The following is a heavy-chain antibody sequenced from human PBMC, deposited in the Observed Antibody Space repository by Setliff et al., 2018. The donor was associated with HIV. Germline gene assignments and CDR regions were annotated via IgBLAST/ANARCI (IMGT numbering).Heavy chain of an antibody. CDR3: ARGGILAIRGVSQIDH. V-gene: IGHV4-34*01. Sequence: SETLSLTCAAYGGSFSGYYWSWIRQPPGKGLEWIGEINHSGSTNYNPSLKSRVTISVDTSKNQFSLKLSSVTAADTAVYYCARGGILAIRGVSQIDHWGQGTLVTVSS. J-gene: IGHJ4*02. CDR1: GGSFSGYY. D-gene: IGHD3-10*01. CDR2: INHSGST.